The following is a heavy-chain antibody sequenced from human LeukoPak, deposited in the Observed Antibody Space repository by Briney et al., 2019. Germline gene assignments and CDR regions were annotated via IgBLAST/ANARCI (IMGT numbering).Heavy chain of an antibody. Sequence: PGGSLRLSCAASGFTFSSYEMNWVRQAPGKGLEWVSYISSSGSTVYYADSVKGRFTISRDNAKNSLYLQMNSLRAEDTAVYYCAELGITMIGGVWGKGTTVTVSS. V-gene: IGHV3-48*03. CDR2: ISSSGSTV. CDR3: AELGITMIGGV. J-gene: IGHJ6*04. CDR1: GFTFSSYE. D-gene: IGHD3-10*02.